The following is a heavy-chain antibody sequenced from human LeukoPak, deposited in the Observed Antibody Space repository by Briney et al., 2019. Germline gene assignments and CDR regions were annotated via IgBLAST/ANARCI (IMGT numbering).Heavy chain of an antibody. CDR3: ATCITMVRGVISVFDY. J-gene: IGHJ4*02. V-gene: IGHV5-51*01. D-gene: IGHD3-10*01. CDR2: IYPGDSGT. Sequence: GESLKISRKGSGYSFTSYWIGWVRQMPGKGLEWMGIIYPGDSGTRYSPSFQGQVTISADKSISTAYLQWSSLKASDTAMYYCATCITMVRGVISVFDYWGQGTLVTVSS. CDR1: GYSFTSYW.